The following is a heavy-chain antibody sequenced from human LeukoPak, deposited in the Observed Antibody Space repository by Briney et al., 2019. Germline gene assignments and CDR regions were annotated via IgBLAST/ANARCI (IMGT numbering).Heavy chain of an antibody. CDR1: GFTFGDYA. CDR2: IRSKAYGGTT. J-gene: IGHJ4*02. D-gene: IGHD5-12*01. Sequence: QPGRSLRLSCTASGFTFGDYAMSWFRQAPGKGLEWVGFIRSKAYGGTTEYAASVKGRFTISRDDSKSIAYLQMNSLKTEDTAVYYCTRSGESEWLRSYYFDYWGQGTLVTVSS. V-gene: IGHV3-49*03. CDR3: TRSGESEWLRSYYFDY.